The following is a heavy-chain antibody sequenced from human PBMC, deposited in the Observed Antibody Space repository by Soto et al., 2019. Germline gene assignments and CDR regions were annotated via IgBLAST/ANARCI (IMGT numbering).Heavy chain of an antibody. J-gene: IGHJ6*02. Sequence: GGSLRLSCAASGFTFSSYGMHWVRQAPGKGLEWVAVISYDGSNKYYADSVKGRFTISRDNSKNTLYLQMNSLRAEDTAVYYCAKDQGGQLERDYYYYGMDVWGQGTTVTVSS. CDR2: ISYDGSNK. V-gene: IGHV3-30*18. CDR1: GFTFSSYG. CDR3: AKDQGGQLERDYYYYGMDV. D-gene: IGHD1-1*01.